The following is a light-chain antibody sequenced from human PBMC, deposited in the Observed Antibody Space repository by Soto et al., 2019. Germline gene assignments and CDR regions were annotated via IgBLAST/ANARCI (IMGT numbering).Light chain of an antibody. J-gene: IGKJ5*01. Sequence: EILMTQSPATLSVSPGERATFSCRASQSVSSYLAWYQQNPGQAPSLLIYDASRRPTGIPGRFSGSGSGTDFTLTISRLEPEDFAVYYCQQYGSSPITFGQGTRLEIK. CDR3: QQYGSSPIT. CDR2: DAS. V-gene: IGKV3-20*01. CDR1: QSVSSY.